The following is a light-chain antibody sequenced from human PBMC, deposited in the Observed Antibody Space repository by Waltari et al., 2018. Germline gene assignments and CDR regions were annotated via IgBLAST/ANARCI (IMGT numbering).Light chain of an antibody. Sequence: SYVLTQPPSVSVAPGQPARISCDCNNIGRKHVPWYQQTPGQAPVLVVYDDGDRPSGIPERFSGSNSGNTATLTISRVDAGDEADYYCQVWDSGSDHYVFGTVTKVTVL. CDR1: NIGRKH. CDR2: DDG. V-gene: IGLV3-21*02. CDR3: QVWDSGSDHYV. J-gene: IGLJ1*01.